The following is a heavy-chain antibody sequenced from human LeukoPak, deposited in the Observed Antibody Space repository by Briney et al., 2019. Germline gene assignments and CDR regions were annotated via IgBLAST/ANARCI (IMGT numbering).Heavy chain of an antibody. Sequence: PGGSLRLSCAVSGFSVRTNLMSWVRQAPGKGLEWVSVIYTGGGADHADSVKGRFTISRDNSKNTLSLQMNSLRADDTAIYYCTRSGYRHPYHFESWGQGTLVIVSS. V-gene: IGHV3-53*01. CDR1: GFSVRTNL. D-gene: IGHD3-22*01. J-gene: IGHJ4*02. CDR3: TRSGYRHPYHFES. CDR2: IYTGGGA.